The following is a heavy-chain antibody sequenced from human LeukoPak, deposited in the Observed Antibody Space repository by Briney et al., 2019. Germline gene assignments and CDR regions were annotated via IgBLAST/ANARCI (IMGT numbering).Heavy chain of an antibody. V-gene: IGHV1-69*02. CDR3: ARAPPCSSGWHGGFDY. Sequence: SVKVSCKASGGTFSSYTISWVRQAPGQGLEWMGRIIPILGIANYAQKFQGRVTITADKSTSTAYMELSSLRSEDTAVYYCARAPPCSSGWHGGFDYWGQGTLVTVSS. CDR1: GGTFSSYT. D-gene: IGHD6-19*01. CDR2: IIPILGIA. J-gene: IGHJ4*02.